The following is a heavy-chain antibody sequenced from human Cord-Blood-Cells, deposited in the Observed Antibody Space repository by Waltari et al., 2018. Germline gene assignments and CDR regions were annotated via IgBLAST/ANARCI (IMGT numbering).Heavy chain of an antibody. CDR2: IYWDDDK. V-gene: IGHV2-5*02. CDR1: VVSPSPSGVD. CDR3: AHRYSSGWYDAFDI. Sequence: QITLKESGPTLVIPTQTLPLTCTLSVVSPSPSGVDVGWIRQPPGKALEWLALIYWDDDKRYSPSLKSRLTITKDTSKNQVVLTMTNMDPVDTATYYCAHRYSSGWYDAFDIWGQGTMVTVSS. J-gene: IGHJ3*02. D-gene: IGHD6-19*01.